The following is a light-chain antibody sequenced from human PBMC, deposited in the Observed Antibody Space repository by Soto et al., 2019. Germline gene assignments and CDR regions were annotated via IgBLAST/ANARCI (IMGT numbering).Light chain of an antibody. J-gene: IGLJ1*01. V-gene: IGLV2-8*01. CDR2: EVN. CDR1: SSDVGRYNY. Sequence: QSVLTQPPSASGSPGQSVTISCTGTSSDVGRYNYISWYQQHPGKAPKLLTYEVNRRPSGVPDRFSGSKSGNTTSLTVSGLQAEDEADYYCSSYAGGTCVFGGGTKVTVL. CDR3: SSYAGGTCV.